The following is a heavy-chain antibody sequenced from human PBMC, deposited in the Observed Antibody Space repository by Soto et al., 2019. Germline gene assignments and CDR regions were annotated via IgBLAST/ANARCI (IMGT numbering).Heavy chain of an antibody. Sequence: QITLKESGPTLVQPTQTLTMTCTFSGFSLTTDRVGVGWIRQPTGEAMEWLAVIYWDDSKTYRPSLESRLTITKDTSKNQVALTMTNMDSLDTATYYCAHAYGGRSLYWCQGTLVTVSS. CDR1: GFSLTTDRVG. CDR2: IYWDDSK. J-gene: IGHJ4*02. V-gene: IGHV2-5*02. D-gene: IGHD1-26*01. CDR3: AHAYGGRSLY.